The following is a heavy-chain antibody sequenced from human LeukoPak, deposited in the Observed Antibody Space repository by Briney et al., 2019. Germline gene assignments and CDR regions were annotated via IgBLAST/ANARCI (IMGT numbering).Heavy chain of an antibody. Sequence: PQTLSLTCTVSGGSISSGGYYWGWLRQHLGKGLEWFGYIYYSGSTYYNPSLKSRVTTSEDTSKNQFSLKLSSVTAADTAVYYCARMTTVTTVRTSYYYYYGMGVWGQGTTVTVSS. CDR2: IYYSGST. J-gene: IGHJ6*02. V-gene: IGHV4-31*03. D-gene: IGHD4-17*01. CDR3: ARMTTVTTVRTSYYYYYGMGV. CDR1: GGSISSGGYY.